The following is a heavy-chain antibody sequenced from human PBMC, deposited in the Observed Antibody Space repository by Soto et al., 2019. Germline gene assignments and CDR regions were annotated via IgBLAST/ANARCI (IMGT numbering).Heavy chain of an antibody. V-gene: IGHV3-21*01. CDR1: GFIFSTYS. Sequence: EVPLVESGGGLVKPGGSLRLSCAASGFIFSTYSMNWVRQTPGKGLEWVSSISRSSDHMYYADSVRGRFTSSRDNAKNSLFLQMNSLRAEDTAVYYCTRAISGGPFDYWGQGALVTVSS. CDR2: ISRSSDHM. CDR3: TRAISGGPFDY. D-gene: IGHD2-15*01. J-gene: IGHJ4*02.